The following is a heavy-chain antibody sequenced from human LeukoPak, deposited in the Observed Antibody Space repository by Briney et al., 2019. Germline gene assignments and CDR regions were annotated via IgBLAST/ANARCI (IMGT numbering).Heavy chain of an antibody. CDR2: ISGLDGTT. CDR1: GFTLGSYA. CDR3: AKEHSGSYPDLDRENWFDP. D-gene: IGHD3-10*01. V-gene: IGHV3-23*01. J-gene: IGHJ5*02. Sequence: GGSLRLSCAASGFTLGSYAMSWVRQAPGKGLEWVSSISGLDGTTFYADSVKGRFTISRDSSKNTLYLQMNSLRAEDTAVYYCAKEHSGSYPDLDRENWFDPWGQGTLVTVSS.